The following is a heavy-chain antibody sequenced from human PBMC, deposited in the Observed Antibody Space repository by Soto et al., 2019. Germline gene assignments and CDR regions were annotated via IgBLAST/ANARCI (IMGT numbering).Heavy chain of an antibody. V-gene: IGHV4-30-4*01. J-gene: IGHJ4*02. CDR1: GGSNSSSSSY. Sequence: TLSLTGIVSGGSNSSSSSYWCWISQPPGKGLEWIGYIYYSGSTYYIPSLKSRVTISIDTSKNQFSLNLTSVTATDTAVYYCARVVNYYGSGSYYPTHFDYWGQGTLVTVSS. D-gene: IGHD3-10*01. CDR2: IYYSGST. CDR3: ARVVNYYGSGSYYPTHFDY.